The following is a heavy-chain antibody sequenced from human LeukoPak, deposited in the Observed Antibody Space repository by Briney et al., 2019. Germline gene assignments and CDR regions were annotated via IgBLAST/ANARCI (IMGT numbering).Heavy chain of an antibody. Sequence: PGGSLRLSCAGSGFALKSYSLSWVRQAPGKGLEWVSSISSTSAYIYYADSVKGRFTISRDNVDNVVYLQMNSLGAEDTAVYYCARGSNYYYGMDVWGQGTTVTVSS. CDR2: ISSTSAYI. CDR1: GFALKSYS. J-gene: IGHJ6*02. V-gene: IGHV3-21*01. D-gene: IGHD6-6*01. CDR3: ARGSNYYYGMDV.